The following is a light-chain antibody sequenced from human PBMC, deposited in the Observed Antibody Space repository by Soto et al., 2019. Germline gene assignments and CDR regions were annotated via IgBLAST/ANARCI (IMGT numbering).Light chain of an antibody. J-gene: IGLJ1*01. CDR2: DTA. CDR3: LLSYRGDYV. V-gene: IGLV7-46*01. Sequence: QAVVTQEPSLTVSPGGKVILTCGSTTGPVTTGHYPYWFKQKPGQAPRPLVYDTANIFSWTPVRFSGSLVGGKAALTLSGAQTEDEAEYYCLLSYRGDYVFGAGTKGTVL. CDR1: TGPVTTGHY.